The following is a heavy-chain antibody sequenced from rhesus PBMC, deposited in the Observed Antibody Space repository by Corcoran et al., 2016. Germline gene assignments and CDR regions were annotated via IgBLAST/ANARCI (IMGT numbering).Heavy chain of an antibody. CDR2: ISYEGTKK. Sequence: EVQLVESGGGLVQPGGSLRVSCAASGFTFSIYGFHWFRQAPGKGLEGVAGISYEGTKKKHADSVKDRFNISRDNSKNILYLQMNNLKLEDTAVYYCTRFDYWGQGVLVTVSS. CDR3: TRFDY. V-gene: IGHV3-54*02. J-gene: IGHJ4*01. CDR1: GFTFSIYG.